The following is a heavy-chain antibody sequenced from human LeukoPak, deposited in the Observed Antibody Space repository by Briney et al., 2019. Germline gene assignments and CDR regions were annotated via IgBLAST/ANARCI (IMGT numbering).Heavy chain of an antibody. CDR2: IYYSGNT. V-gene: IGHV4-59*01. CDR3: ARGLGIAVAGSFFDY. CDR1: GGSISNYY. J-gene: IGHJ4*02. D-gene: IGHD6-19*01. Sequence: SETLSLTCTVSGGSISNYYWSWIRQPPGKGLEWIGYIYYSGNTNYNPSLKSRVTISVDTSKNQFSLKLISVTAADTAVYYCARGLGIAVAGSFFDYWGQGTLVTVSS.